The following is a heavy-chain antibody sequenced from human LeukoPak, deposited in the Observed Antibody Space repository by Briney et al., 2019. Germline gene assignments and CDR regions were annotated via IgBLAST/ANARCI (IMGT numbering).Heavy chain of an antibody. Sequence: GGSLRLSCAASGFTFSSYWMSWVRQAPGKGLEWVANIKQDGSEKYYVDSVKGRFTISRDNAKNSLYLQVNSLRAEDTAVYYCAKDGLYYDSSGYPPYFDYWGQGTLVTVSS. D-gene: IGHD3-22*01. CDR1: GFTFSSYW. CDR2: IKQDGSEK. J-gene: IGHJ4*02. CDR3: AKDGLYYDSSGYPPYFDY. V-gene: IGHV3-7*03.